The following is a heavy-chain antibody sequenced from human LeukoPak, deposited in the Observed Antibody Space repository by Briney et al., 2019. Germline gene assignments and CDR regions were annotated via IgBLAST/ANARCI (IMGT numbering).Heavy chain of an antibody. CDR3: ARDRYCSGGSCYVDAFDI. Sequence: SQTLSLTCAISGDSVSSNSAAWNWIRQSPSRGLEWLGRTYYRSKWYNDYAVSVKSRITINPDTSKNQFSLQLNSATPEDTAVYYCARDRYCSGGSCYVDAFDIWGQGTMVTVSS. CDR2: TYYRSKWYN. CDR1: GDSVSSNSAA. V-gene: IGHV6-1*01. J-gene: IGHJ3*02. D-gene: IGHD2-15*01.